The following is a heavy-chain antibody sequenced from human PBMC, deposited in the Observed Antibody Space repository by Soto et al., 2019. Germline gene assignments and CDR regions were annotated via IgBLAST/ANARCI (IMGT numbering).Heavy chain of an antibody. V-gene: IGHV4-34*01. CDR1: GGSFSGYY. CDR3: AKNLPRTGRFDY. Sequence: SETLSLTCAVYGGSFSGYYWSWIRQPPGKGLEWIGEINHSGSTNYNPSLKSRVTISVDTSKNQFSLKLSSVTAADTAVYYCAKNLPRTGRFDYWGQGTVVTVS. CDR2: INHSGST. J-gene: IGHJ4*02.